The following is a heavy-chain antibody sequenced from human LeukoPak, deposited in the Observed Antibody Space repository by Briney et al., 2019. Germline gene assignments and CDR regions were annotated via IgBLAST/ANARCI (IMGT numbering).Heavy chain of an antibody. Sequence: GGSLRLSCAASGFTFSSYSMNWVRQAPGKGLEWVSYISSSSSTIYYADSVKGRFTISRDNAKNSLYLQMNSLRAEDTAVYYCAEVVHSGYGNNWFDPWGQGTLVTVSS. D-gene: IGHD5-12*01. V-gene: IGHV3-48*01. CDR2: ISSSSSTI. CDR3: AEVVHSGYGNNWFDP. CDR1: GFTFSSYS. J-gene: IGHJ5*02.